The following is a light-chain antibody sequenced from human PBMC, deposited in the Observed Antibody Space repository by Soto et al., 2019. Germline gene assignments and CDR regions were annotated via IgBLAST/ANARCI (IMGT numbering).Light chain of an antibody. V-gene: IGLV2-14*01. CDR1: SSDVGNYDY. Sequence: QSALTQPASVSGSPGQSITISCTGTSSDVGNYDYVSWYLHHPGKAPKLIIYEVTNRPSGVSNRFSGSKSGNTASLTISGLQAEDEADYYCSSYTSSTTVIFGVGTKVHVL. J-gene: IGLJ2*01. CDR3: SSYTSSTTVI. CDR2: EVT.